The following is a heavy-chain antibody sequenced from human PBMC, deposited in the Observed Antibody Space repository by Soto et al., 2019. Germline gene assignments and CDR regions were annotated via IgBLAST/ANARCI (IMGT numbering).Heavy chain of an antibody. CDR3: ASLSREYYDFWSGYTENWFDP. D-gene: IGHD3-3*01. CDR1: GGSISSSSYY. Sequence: SGTLSLTCTVSGGSISSSSYYWGWIRQPPGKGLEWIGSIFYSGSTFYNPSLKSRITMSVDTSKNQFSLKLSSVTAADTAVYFCASLSREYYDFWSGYTENWFDPWGQGTQVTVSS. CDR2: IFYSGST. V-gene: IGHV4-39*01. J-gene: IGHJ5*02.